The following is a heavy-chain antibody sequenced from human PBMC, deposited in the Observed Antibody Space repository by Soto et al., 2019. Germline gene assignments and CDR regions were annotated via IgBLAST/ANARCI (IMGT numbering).Heavy chain of an antibody. CDR3: ATIIIPAATNFY. J-gene: IGHJ4*02. V-gene: IGHV3-23*01. D-gene: IGHD2-2*01. CDR2: ISGSGGST. Sequence: EVQLLESGGGLVQPGGSLRLSCAASGITFTAYAMSWVRQAPGKGLEWVSSISGSGGSTYYADPVKGRLTISRDNSKNTLYLQMNSLRDEDTAVYYCATIIIPAATNFYWGQGTLVTVSS. CDR1: GITFTAYA.